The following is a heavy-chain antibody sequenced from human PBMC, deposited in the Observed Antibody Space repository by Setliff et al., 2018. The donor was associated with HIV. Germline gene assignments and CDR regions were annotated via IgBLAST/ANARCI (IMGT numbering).Heavy chain of an antibody. CDR1: GYSISSGYY. CDR3: ASRLYCTNGVCYTVDAFDI. CDR2: IYHSGST. V-gene: IGHV4-38-2*02. J-gene: IGHJ3*02. D-gene: IGHD2-8*01. Sequence: SETLSLTCTVSGYSISSGYYWGWIRQPPGEGLEWIGSIYHSGSTYYNPSLKSRVTISVDTSKNQFSLKLSSVTAADTAVYYCASRLYCTNGVCYTVDAFDIWGQGTMVTVSS.